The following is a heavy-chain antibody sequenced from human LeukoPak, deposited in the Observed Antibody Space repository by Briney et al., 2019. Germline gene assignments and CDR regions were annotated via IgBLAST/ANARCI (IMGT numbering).Heavy chain of an antibody. V-gene: IGHV4-4*02. Sequence: SETLSLTCAVSGGSISSSNWWSWVRQPPGKGLEWIGEIYHSGSTNYNPSLKSRVTISVDKSKNQFSLKLSSVTAADTAVYYCARDLRSGYEGNWFDPWGRGTLVTVSS. CDR1: GGSISSSNW. J-gene: IGHJ5*02. CDR3: ARDLRSGYEGNWFDP. D-gene: IGHD5-12*01. CDR2: IYHSGST.